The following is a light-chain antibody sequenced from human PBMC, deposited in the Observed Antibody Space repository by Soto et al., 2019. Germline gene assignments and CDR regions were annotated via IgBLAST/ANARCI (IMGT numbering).Light chain of an antibody. J-gene: IGLJ1*01. CDR3: SSYTNINTRACV. Sequence: QSVLTQPASVSGSPGQSITISCTGTSGDIGSYNRVSWYQQHPGKAPKLIIYEVTDWPSGVSNRFSGSKSGNTASLTISGLQAEDEAEYYCSSYTNINTRACVFGTGTTLTVL. V-gene: IGLV2-14*01. CDR1: SGDIGSYNR. CDR2: EVT.